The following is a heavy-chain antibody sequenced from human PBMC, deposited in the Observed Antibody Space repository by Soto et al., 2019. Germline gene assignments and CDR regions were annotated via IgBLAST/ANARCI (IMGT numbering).Heavy chain of an antibody. V-gene: IGHV1-18*01. D-gene: IGHD5-18*01. CDR3: AREVDTAMVLDY. Sequence: QVQLVQSGAEVKKPGASVKVSCKASGYTFTSYGISWVRQAPGQGLEWMGWISAYNGNTNYAQKLQGRVXMXTXXATSTAYMELRSLRSDDTAVYYCAREVDTAMVLDYWGQGTLVTVSS. CDR2: ISAYNGNT. J-gene: IGHJ4*02. CDR1: GYTFTSYG.